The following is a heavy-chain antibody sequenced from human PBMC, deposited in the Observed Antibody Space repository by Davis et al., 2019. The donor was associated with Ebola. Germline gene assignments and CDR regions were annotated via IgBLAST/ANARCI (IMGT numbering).Heavy chain of an antibody. V-gene: IGHV3-NL1*01. CDR3: AREGKIFGCDY. CDR1: GFTFSSYG. CDR2: ISGSGGRT. D-gene: IGHD3-3*01. J-gene: IGHJ4*02. Sequence: GESLKISCAASGFTFSSYGMHWVRQAPGKGLEWVSGISGSGGRTYYADSVKGRFTISRDNAKNTLYLQMNDLRAEDTAVYYCAREGKIFGCDYWGQGVLVTVSS.